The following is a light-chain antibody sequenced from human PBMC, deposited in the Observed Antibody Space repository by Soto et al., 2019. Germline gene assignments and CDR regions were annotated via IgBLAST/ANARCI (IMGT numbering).Light chain of an antibody. Sequence: DIQMTQSPTSLSASVGDRVTITCRASQGIRNYVAWYQQIPGKAPKLLIYAASTLQSGVPSRFSGSGSGTVFTLSINGLQPEDVATYSCQKYSSVPFFGPGTKVEIK. CDR2: AAS. CDR1: QGIRNY. CDR3: QKYSSVPF. J-gene: IGKJ3*01. V-gene: IGKV1-27*01.